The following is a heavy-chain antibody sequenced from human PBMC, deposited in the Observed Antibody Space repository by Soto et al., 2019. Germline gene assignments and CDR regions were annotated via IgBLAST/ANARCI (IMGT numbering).Heavy chain of an antibody. D-gene: IGHD2-15*01. CDR1: GYTFTDYY. V-gene: IGHV1-46*01. Sequence: QVQLVQSGAEVKKPGASVKVSCQASGYTFTDYYVHWVRQAPGQGPEWMGIIHPSGVTTRYAQKFQGRLTLTRDTSTSTVYMELRSLRSEDTAVYYCARGACSGGSCYSSDYWGQGTLVTVSS. CDR2: IHPSGVTT. J-gene: IGHJ4*02. CDR3: ARGACSGGSCYSSDY.